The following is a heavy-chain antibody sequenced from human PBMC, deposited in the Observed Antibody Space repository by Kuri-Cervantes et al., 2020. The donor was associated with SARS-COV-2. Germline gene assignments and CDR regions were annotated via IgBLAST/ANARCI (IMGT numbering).Heavy chain of an antibody. CDR2: ISGSGGST. Sequence: GESLKISCAASGFTFSNYAMSWVRQAPGKGLEWVSAISGSGGSTYYADSVKGRFTISRDNSQNTLYLQMNSLRAEDTAVYYCAKDSRYDFWSGYYFDYWGQGTLVTVSS. V-gene: IGHV3-23*01. J-gene: IGHJ4*02. CDR3: AKDSRYDFWSGYYFDY. CDR1: GFTFSNYA. D-gene: IGHD3-3*01.